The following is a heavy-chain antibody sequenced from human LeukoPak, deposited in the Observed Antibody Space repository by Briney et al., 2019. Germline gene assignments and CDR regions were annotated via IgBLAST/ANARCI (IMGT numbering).Heavy chain of an antibody. CDR3: ARLKDWDYWTRTLDY. Sequence: PSETLSLTCTVSGGSISSSSYYWGWIRQPPGKGLEWIGEINHSGSTNYNPSLKSRVTISVDTSKNQFSLKLSSVTAADTAVYYCARLKDWDYWTRTLDYWGQGTLVTVSS. D-gene: IGHD1-7*01. V-gene: IGHV4-39*07. J-gene: IGHJ4*02. CDR1: GGSISSSSYY. CDR2: INHSGST.